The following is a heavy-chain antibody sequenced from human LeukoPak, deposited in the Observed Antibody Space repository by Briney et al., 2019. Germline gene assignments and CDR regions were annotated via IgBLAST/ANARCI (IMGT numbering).Heavy chain of an antibody. CDR2: IYSSGST. V-gene: IGHV4-4*07. CDR1: GASIRGNY. D-gene: IGHD3-22*01. Sequence: SETLSLTCTVSGASIRGNYWSWIRQPAGQGLEWIGLIYSSGSTNHNPSLNSRVTMSLDTSKHQFSLKPPSVPAADPAVSYCARGPMTYYYGSSASPPRLNSYFASWGLGTLVTVSS. J-gene: IGHJ4*02. CDR3: ARGPMTYYYGSSASPPRLNSYFAS.